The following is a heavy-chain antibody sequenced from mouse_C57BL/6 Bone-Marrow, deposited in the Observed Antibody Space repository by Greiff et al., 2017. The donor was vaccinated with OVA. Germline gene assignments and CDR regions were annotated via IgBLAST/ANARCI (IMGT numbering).Heavy chain of an antibody. Sequence: EVKVVESGPELVKPGASVKISCKASGYSFTDYNMNWVKQSNGKSLEWIGVINPNYGTTSYNQKFKGKATLTVDQSSSTAYMQLNSLTSEDSAVYYCARELTGTWFAYWGQGTLVTVSA. CDR3: ARELTGTWFAY. V-gene: IGHV1-39*01. CDR1: GYSFTDYN. CDR2: INPNYGTT. J-gene: IGHJ3*01. D-gene: IGHD4-1*01.